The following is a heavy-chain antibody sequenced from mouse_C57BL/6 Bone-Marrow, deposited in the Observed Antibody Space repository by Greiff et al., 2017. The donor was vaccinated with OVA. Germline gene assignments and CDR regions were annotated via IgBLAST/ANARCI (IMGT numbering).Heavy chain of an antibody. D-gene: IGHD2-1*01. CDR3: ARSWAYGNSDAMDY. CDR1: GYTFTDYY. Sequence: QVQLQQSGPELVKPGASVKISCKASGYTFTDYYINWVKQRPGQGLEWIGWIFPGSGSTYYNEKFKGKATLTVDNSSSTAYMLLSSLTSEDSAVYFCARSWAYGNSDAMDYWGQGTSVTVSS. CDR2: IFPGSGST. V-gene: IGHV1-75*01. J-gene: IGHJ4*01.